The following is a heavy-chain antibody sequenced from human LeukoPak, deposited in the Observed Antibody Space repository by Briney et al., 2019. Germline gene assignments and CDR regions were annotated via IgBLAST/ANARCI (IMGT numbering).Heavy chain of an antibody. D-gene: IGHD2-15*01. CDR3: ARDMRGPYWYYFDY. J-gene: IGHJ4*02. Sequence: SVKVSCKASGGTFSSYAISWVRQAPGQGLEWMGGIIPIFGTANYAQKFQGRVTITADESASTAYMELSSLRSEDTAVYYCARDMRGPYWYYFDYWGQGTLVTVSS. CDR2: IIPIFGTA. V-gene: IGHV1-69*13. CDR1: GGTFSSYA.